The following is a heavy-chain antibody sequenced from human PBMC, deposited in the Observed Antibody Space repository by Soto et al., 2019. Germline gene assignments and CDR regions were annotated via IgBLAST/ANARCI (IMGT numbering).Heavy chain of an antibody. CDR2: IWYDGSNK. CDR3: ARAIAVAASYYYYGMDV. J-gene: IGHJ6*02. V-gene: IGHV3-33*01. Sequence: GGSLRLSCAASGFTFSSYGMHWVRQAPGKGLEWVAVIWYDGSNKYYADSVKGRFTISRDNSKNTLYLQMNSLRAEDTAVYYCARAIAVAASYYYYGMDVWGQGTTVTVYS. CDR1: GFTFSSYG. D-gene: IGHD6-19*01.